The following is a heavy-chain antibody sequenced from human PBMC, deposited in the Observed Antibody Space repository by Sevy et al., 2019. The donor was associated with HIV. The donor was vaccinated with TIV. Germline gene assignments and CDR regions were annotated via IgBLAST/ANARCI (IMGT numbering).Heavy chain of an antibody. CDR3: ASLPNNYYDSGGYSGNDAFDI. V-gene: IGHV3-33*01. CDR1: GFTFSSYG. CDR2: IWNDRSNK. D-gene: IGHD3-22*01. Sequence: GGSLRLSCAASGFTFSSYGMHWVRQAPGKGLEWVAVIWNDRSNKEYADSVKGRLTISRENSKNTLYLQMNSLRAEDTAVYYCASLPNNYYDSGGYSGNDAFDIWGQGTMVTVSS. J-gene: IGHJ3*02.